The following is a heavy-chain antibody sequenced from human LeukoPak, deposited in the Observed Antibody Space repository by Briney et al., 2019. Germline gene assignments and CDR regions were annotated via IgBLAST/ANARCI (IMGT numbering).Heavy chain of an antibody. V-gene: IGHV4-59*12. D-gene: IGHD5-24*01. Sequence: SETLSLTCTVSGGSISSYYWSWMRHPPGGGLEWIGYIYYSGSTNYNPSLKSRVTISVATSKNQFFLKLSSVTAADTAVYYCARVGLERDFDYWGQETLVTVSS. CDR2: IYYSGST. J-gene: IGHJ4*02. CDR3: ARVGLERDFDY. CDR1: GGSISSYY.